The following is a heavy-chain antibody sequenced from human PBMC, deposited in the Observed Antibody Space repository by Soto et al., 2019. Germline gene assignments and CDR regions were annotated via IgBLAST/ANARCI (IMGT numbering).Heavy chain of an antibody. CDR3: ATRITIFGVAVTTPYYYYYGMDV. Sequence: ASVKVSCKASGVTFSSYAISWVRQAPGQGLEWMGGIIPIFGTANYAQKFQGRVTITADESTSTAYMELSSLRSEDTAVYYCATRITIFGVAVTTPYYYYYGMDVWGQGTTVTVSS. CDR1: GVTFSSYA. V-gene: IGHV1-69*13. J-gene: IGHJ6*02. CDR2: IIPIFGTA. D-gene: IGHD3-3*01.